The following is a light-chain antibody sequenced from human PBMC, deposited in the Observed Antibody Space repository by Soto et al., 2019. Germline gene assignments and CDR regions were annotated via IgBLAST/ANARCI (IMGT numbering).Light chain of an antibody. V-gene: IGKV1-9*01. J-gene: IGKJ4*01. CDR3: QQHNSYPPT. CDR2: GAS. CDR1: QDISNS. Sequence: DIQLTQSPSFLSASVGDRVTITCRASQDISNSLAWYQQKPGKAPQLLIYGASTLQSGVPSRFSGSGSGTELTLTITTLQPEDFATNYCQQHNSYPPTFGGGTKVDIK.